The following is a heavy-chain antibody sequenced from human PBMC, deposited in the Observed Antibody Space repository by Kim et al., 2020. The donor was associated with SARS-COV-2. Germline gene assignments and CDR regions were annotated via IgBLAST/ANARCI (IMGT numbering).Heavy chain of an antibody. V-gene: IGHV1-69*13. CDR1: GGTFSSYA. J-gene: IGHJ6*02. D-gene: IGHD3-10*01. Sequence: SVKVSCKASGGTFSSYAISWVRQAPGQGLEWMGGIIPIFGTANYAQKFQGRVTITADESTSTAYMELSSLRSEDTAVYYCARGFGVITMVRGVSRGEYYYYYGMDVWGQGTTVTVSS. CDR3: ARGFGVITMVRGVSRGEYYYYYGMDV. CDR2: IIPIFGTA.